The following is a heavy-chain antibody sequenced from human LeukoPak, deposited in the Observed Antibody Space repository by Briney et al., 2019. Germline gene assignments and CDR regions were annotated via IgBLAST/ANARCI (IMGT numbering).Heavy chain of an antibody. D-gene: IGHD6-13*01. CDR2: IYYSGST. CDR1: GVSISSSSYY. V-gene: IGHV4-39*01. Sequence: PPETLSLTCTVSGVSISSSSYYWGWIRQPPGKGLEWIGSIYYSGSTYYNPSLKSRVTISVDTSKDQFSLKLSSVTAADTAVYYCARHGYRSSWLSQGDYQFDPWGQGTLVTVSS. CDR3: ARHGYRSSWLSQGDYQFDP. J-gene: IGHJ5*02.